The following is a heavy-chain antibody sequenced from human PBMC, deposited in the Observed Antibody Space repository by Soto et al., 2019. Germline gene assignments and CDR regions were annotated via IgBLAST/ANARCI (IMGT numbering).Heavy chain of an antibody. D-gene: IGHD1-1*01. CDR3: VTGAAGNWRLDP. J-gene: IGHJ5*02. CDR2: IRAKVNNFAT. CDR1: GFTFSGSV. Sequence: EVPLVQSGGGLVQPGGSVTLSCAASGFTFSGSVIHWVRQSSGRGLEWVGRIRAKVNNFATAYAASVKGRFTVSRDDSRSTAYLQMNSLKSEDTAVYYCVTGAAGNWRLDPWGQGTLVSVSS. V-gene: IGHV3-73*01.